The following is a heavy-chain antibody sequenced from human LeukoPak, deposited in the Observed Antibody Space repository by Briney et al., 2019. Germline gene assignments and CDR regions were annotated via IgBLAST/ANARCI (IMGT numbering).Heavy chain of an antibody. J-gene: IGHJ5*02. Sequence: GGSLRLSCAASGFTFSSYWMHWVRQAPGKGLVWVSRINSDGSSTSYADSVKGRFTISRDNAKNTLYLQMNSLRAEDTAVYYCAKYSDYGVHRDWLDPWGQGTLVTVSS. CDR1: GFTFSSYW. CDR2: INSDGSST. D-gene: IGHD4-17*01. CDR3: AKYSDYGVHRDWLDP. V-gene: IGHV3-74*01.